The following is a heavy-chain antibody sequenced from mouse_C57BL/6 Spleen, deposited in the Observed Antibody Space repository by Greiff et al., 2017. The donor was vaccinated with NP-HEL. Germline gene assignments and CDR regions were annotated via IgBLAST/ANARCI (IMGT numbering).Heavy chain of an antibody. CDR2: IHPNSGST. CDR1: GYTFTSYW. D-gene: IGHD4-1*01. CDR3: ARSVTGTGAYYFDY. V-gene: IGHV1-64*01. J-gene: IGHJ2*01. Sequence: QVQLQQPGAELVKPGASVKLSCKASGYTFTSYWMHWVKQRPGQGLEWIGMIHPNSGSTNYNEKFKSKATLTVDKSSSTAYMQLSSLTSEDSAVYYCARSVTGTGAYYFDYWGQGTTLTVSS.